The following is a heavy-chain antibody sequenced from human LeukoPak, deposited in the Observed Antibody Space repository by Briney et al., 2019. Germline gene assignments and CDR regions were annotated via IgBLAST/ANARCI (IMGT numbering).Heavy chain of an antibody. CDR2: ISRTSSYI. Sequence: GGTLRLSCAASGITFSSYGMNWVRQAPGKGLEWVSSISRTSSYIYYADSVKGRFTISRDNAKNSLFLQMNSLRAEDTAVYYCARDPDYYGSGTYYNHYFDFWGQGTLVTVSS. D-gene: IGHD3-10*01. V-gene: IGHV3-21*01. CDR3: ARDPDYYGSGTYYNHYFDF. CDR1: GITFSSYG. J-gene: IGHJ4*02.